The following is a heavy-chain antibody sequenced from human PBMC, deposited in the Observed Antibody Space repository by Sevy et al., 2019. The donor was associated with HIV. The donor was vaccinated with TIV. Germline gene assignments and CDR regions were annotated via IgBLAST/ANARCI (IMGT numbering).Heavy chain of an antibody. CDR3: AREGSGSYYHGGMDV. CDR1: GFTVSSNY. Sequence: GGSLRLSCAASGFTVSSNYMSWVRQAPGKGLEWVSVIYSGGSTYYADSVKGRFTISRDNSKSTLYLQMNSLRAEDTAVYYCAREGSGSYYHGGMDVWGQGTTVTVSS. J-gene: IGHJ6*02. CDR2: IYSGGST. D-gene: IGHD3-10*01. V-gene: IGHV3-53*01.